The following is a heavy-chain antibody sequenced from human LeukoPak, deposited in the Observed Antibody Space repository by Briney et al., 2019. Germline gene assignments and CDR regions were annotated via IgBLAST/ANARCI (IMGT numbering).Heavy chain of an antibody. J-gene: IGHJ5*02. CDR1: GVSFSGYY. CDR3: ASSEYDFWSGYYFPFDP. CDR2: INHSGST. V-gene: IGHV4-34*01. Sequence: KPSETLSLTCAVYGVSFSGYYWSWIRQPPGKGLGWVGEINHSGSTNYNPSLKSQVTISVDTSKNQFSLKLSSVTAADTAVYYCASSEYDFWSGYYFPFDPWGQGTLVTVSS. D-gene: IGHD3-3*01.